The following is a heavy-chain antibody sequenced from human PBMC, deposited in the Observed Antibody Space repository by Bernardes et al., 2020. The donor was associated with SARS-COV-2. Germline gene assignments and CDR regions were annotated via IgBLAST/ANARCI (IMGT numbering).Heavy chain of an antibody. D-gene: IGHD5-18*01. J-gene: IGHJ4*01. Sequence: SDTLSLTCAVSGVSISSYYWSWIRQPPGNGLESIVYISYNGYINYNPSLRSRATISIATSKNQFSLKLSSVTAAEPAIYYCARTARVFDSWGKGTLVTVSA. CDR2: ISYNGYI. CDR1: GVSISSYY. CDR3: ARTARVFDS. V-gene: IGHV4-59*01.